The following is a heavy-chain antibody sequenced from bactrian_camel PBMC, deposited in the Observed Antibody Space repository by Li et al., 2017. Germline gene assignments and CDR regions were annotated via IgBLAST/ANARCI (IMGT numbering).Heavy chain of an antibody. CDR2: IRFPSGTT. V-gene: IGHV3S53*01. J-gene: IGHJ4*01. Sequence: VQLVESGGGSAPVEGSLRLSCVVSGVDFNCLGWYRQAPGKEREWVATIRFPSGTTVYANSVLGRFTISRDNAKDTLYLQMNSLRIEDTAVYYCALGSSRQATMTARGKGTQVTVS. D-gene: IGHD3*01. CDR1: GVDFNC.